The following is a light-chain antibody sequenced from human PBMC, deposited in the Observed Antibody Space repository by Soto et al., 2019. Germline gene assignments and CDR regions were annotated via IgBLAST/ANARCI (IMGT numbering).Light chain of an antibody. CDR3: SSYTSSSTVV. V-gene: IGLV2-14*01. Sequence: QPVLTQPASVSGSPGQSITISCTGTSSDVGGYNYVSWYQQHPGKAPKLMIYEVSNRPSGVSNRFSGSKPGNTASLTISGLQAEDEADYYCSSYTSSSTVVFGGGTKLTV. CDR2: EVS. CDR1: SSDVGGYNY. J-gene: IGLJ2*01.